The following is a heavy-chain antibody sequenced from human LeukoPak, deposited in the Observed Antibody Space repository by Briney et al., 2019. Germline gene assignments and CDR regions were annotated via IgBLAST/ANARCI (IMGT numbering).Heavy chain of an antibody. D-gene: IGHD1-26*01. CDR2: ISSSGGST. CDR3: AKGRREQPFDY. Sequence: GGSLRLSCAASGFTFSSYAMSWVRQDPAKGLEWVSSISSSGGSTYYADSVKGRFTISRDNAKNTLYLQMNSLRAEDTAVYYCAKGRREQPFDYWGQGTQVTVSS. J-gene: IGHJ4*02. CDR1: GFTFSSYA. V-gene: IGHV3-23*01.